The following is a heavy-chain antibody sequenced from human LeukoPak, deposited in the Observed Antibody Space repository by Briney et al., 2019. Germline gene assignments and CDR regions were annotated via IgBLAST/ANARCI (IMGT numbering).Heavy chain of an antibody. CDR1: GFSFSNFG. J-gene: IGHJ4*02. Sequence: GGSLRLSCAASGFSFSNFGMHWVRQTPGKGLEWVALIWSDGRKTHYADSMMGRFTISRDNSENTLYLQMNSLRVEDTAVYYCVKGGDGFNFGDHWGQGNRVTVSS. D-gene: IGHD5-24*01. CDR3: VKGGDGFNFGDH. CDR2: IWSDGRKT. V-gene: IGHV3-33*06.